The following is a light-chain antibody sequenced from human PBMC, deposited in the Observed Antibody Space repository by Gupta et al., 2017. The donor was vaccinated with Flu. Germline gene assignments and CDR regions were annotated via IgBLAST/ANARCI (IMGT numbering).Light chain of an antibody. J-gene: IGKJ5*01. CDR2: KVS. V-gene: IGKV1-5*03. CDR3: QEYNTYSIT. Sequence: DVQMTQSPSTLSASVGDRVTITCRASHSISSWLAWYQQKPGKAPKLLISKVSTLEHGVPSRFSGSGSGTEFTLTISRLQPEDFATYYCQEYNTYSITFGQGTRLDIK. CDR1: HSISSW.